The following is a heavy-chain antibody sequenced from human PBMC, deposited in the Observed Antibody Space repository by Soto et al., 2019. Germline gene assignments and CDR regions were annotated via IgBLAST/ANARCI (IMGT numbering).Heavy chain of an antibody. J-gene: IGHJ4*02. Sequence: SETLSLTCAVYGGSFSGYYWSWIRQPPGKGLEWIGEINHSGSTNYNPSLKSRVTISVDTSKNQFSLKLSSVTAADTAVYYCARGSAGSSWYFYWGQGTLVTVSS. CDR1: GGSFSGYY. CDR3: ARGSAGSSWYFY. CDR2: INHSGST. D-gene: IGHD6-13*01. V-gene: IGHV4-34*01.